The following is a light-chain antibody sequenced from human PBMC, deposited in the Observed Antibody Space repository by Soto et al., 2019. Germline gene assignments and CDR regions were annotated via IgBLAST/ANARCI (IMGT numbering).Light chain of an antibody. J-gene: IGLJ1*01. Sequence: QSVLTQPPFASGSPGQSVAISCTGTSSDVGGYNYVSWYLQHPGKAPKLLIYEVSDRPSGVSSRFSGSKSGHTASLTISGLQAEDEADYYCSSYTSSSTLYVFGTGTNVTVL. CDR1: SSDVGGYNY. V-gene: IGLV2-14*01. CDR2: EVS. CDR3: SSYTSSSTLYV.